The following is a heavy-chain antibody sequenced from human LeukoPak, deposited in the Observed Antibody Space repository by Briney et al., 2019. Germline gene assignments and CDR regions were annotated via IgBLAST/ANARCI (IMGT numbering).Heavy chain of an antibody. CDR2: MNQHTGNP. J-gene: IGHJ4*02. D-gene: IGHD3-22*01. CDR1: VYILPSYA. V-gene: IGHV7-4-1*02. Sequence: ASVNVSLQPSVYILPSYAMNRVRQAPGQGLEWVGWMNQHTGNPPYLQGFTGRFVFSLDTSVSTAYLQISSLKAEDTAVYSCARTLLIHSGYLRDFFDYWGQGTLVTVSS. CDR3: ARTLLIHSGYLRDFFDY.